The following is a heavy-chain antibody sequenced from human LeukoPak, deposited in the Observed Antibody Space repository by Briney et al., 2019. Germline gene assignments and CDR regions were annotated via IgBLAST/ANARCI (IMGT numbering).Heavy chain of an antibody. V-gene: IGHV3-23*01. J-gene: IGHJ4*02. CDR2: ISDSGDST. CDR1: GFTFSSHA. CDR3: VSPGYDY. D-gene: IGHD6-13*01. Sequence: GGSLRLSCAASGFTFSSHALCWVRQAPGKGLAWVSSISDSGDSTYYADSVKGRFTISRDNSKNTLWLQMNSLRGEDTAIYYCVSPGYDYWGQGTLVSVSS.